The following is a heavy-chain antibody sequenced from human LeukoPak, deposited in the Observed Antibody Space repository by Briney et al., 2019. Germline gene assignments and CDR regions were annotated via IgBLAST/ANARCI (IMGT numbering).Heavy chain of an antibody. V-gene: IGHV4-61*02. CDR1: GGSISSGSYY. J-gene: IGHJ4*02. CDR2: IYTSGST. Sequence: SETLSLTCTVSGGSISSGSYYWSWIRQPAGKGLEWIGRIYTSGSTNYNPSLKSRVTMSVDTSKNQFSLKLSSVTAADTAVYYCAREGYCSSTSCHFDYWGQGTLVTVSS. CDR3: AREGYCSSTSCHFDY. D-gene: IGHD2-2*01.